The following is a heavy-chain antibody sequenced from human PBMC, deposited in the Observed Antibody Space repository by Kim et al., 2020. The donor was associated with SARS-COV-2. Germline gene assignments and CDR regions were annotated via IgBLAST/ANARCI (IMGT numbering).Heavy chain of an antibody. D-gene: IGHD2-2*01. CDR1: GFTFTSYS. J-gene: IGHJ4*02. CDR3: ATDRFYAFDH. Sequence: GGSLRLSCATSGFTFTSYSLNWVRQAPGKGLEWIAYMTASTETVYYADSVKGRFTISRSNARNSLSLQMNSLKSEDTAVYYCATDRFYAFDHWGRESWSP. V-gene: IGHV3-48*01. CDR2: MTASTETV.